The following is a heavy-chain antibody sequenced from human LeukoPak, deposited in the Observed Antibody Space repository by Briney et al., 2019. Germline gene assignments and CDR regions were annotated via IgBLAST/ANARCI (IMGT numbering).Heavy chain of an antibody. Sequence: ASVMVSCKASVYTFTNYGISWVRPAPGQGLEWMLWISANNGETRYAQNFQGRVTMTTDTSTTTAYMELRSLRSDDTAVYYCARVPPSAHQVFSSDYWGQGTQVTVSS. CDR2: ISANNGET. CDR3: ARVPPSAHQVFSSDY. J-gene: IGHJ4*02. CDR1: VYTFTNYG. D-gene: IGHD1-14*01. V-gene: IGHV1-18*04.